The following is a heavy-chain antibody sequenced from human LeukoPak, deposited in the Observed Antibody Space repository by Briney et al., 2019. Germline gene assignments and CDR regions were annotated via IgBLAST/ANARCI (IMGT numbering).Heavy chain of an antibody. V-gene: IGHV1-18*01. CDR2: IGTYNGNT. J-gene: IGHJ4*02. CDR1: GYTFRNYG. Sequence: ASVKVSCKASGYTFRNYGITWVRQAPGQGLEWKGWIGTYNGNTDYEQKFQGRVIMTADTSTTTAHMELRSPRSDDTAVYYCARGRLKRVPFTKVAGALDYWGQGTRVTVSS. CDR3: ARGRLKRVPFTKVAGALDY. D-gene: IGHD6-19*01.